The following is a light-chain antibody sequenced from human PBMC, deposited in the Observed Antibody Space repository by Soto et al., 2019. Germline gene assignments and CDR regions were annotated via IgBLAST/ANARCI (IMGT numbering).Light chain of an antibody. V-gene: IGKV3-20*01. CDR1: QNISSSH. CDR3: QQYSRAPIT. Sequence: EIVLTQSPGTLSLSPGEGGTLSCRASQNISSSHLAWYQQKPGQAPKFLIYAASSRASGIPDRFSGSGSGTDFTRTLSRLEPEDFAVYYCQQYSRAPITFGQGTRLDIK. CDR2: AAS. J-gene: IGKJ5*01.